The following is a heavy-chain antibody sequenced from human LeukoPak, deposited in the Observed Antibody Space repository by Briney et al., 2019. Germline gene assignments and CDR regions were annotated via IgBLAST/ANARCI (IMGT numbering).Heavy chain of an antibody. CDR3: AKGVSRGVDPTGLEY. D-gene: IGHD1-1*01. J-gene: IGHJ4*02. Sequence: HTGGSLRLSCAASGFTFSSYGMHWVRQAPGKGPEWVAVISYDGSDRYYANFVKGRFTISRDNSKNTLFLQTNSMRPEDTAVYYCAKGVSRGVDPTGLEYWGQGTLVTVSS. CDR2: ISYDGSDR. V-gene: IGHV3-30*18. CDR1: GFTFSSYG.